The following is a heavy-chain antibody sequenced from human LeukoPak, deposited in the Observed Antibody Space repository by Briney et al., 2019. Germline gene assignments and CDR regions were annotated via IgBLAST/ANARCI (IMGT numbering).Heavy chain of an antibody. V-gene: IGHV4-4*07. CDR1: GDSISSYY. J-gene: IGHJ4*02. D-gene: IGHD1-1*01. Sequence: PSETLSLTCTVSGDSISSYYCTGLRQPAGKGLEWIGRIYTSGSTVYTPSLQSRVSMSVDTSKNQVSLKLTSVTAADTAVYYCAREGVGYRPFDYWGQGALVTVSS. CDR3: AREGVGYRPFDY. CDR2: IYTSGST.